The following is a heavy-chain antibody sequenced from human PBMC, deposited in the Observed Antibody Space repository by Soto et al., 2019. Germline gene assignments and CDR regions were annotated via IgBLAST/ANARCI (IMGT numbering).Heavy chain of an antibody. Sequence: PGESLKISCKGSGYSFAGYWITWVRQKPGKGLEWMGRIDPSDSQTYYSPSFRGHVTISVTKSITTVFLQWSSLRASDTAMYYCARQIYDSDTGPNFQYYFDSWGQGTHGHRLL. V-gene: IGHV5-10-1*01. CDR3: ARQIYDSDTGPNFQYYFDS. J-gene: IGHJ4*02. CDR2: IDPSDSQT. D-gene: IGHD3-22*01. CDR1: GYSFAGYW.